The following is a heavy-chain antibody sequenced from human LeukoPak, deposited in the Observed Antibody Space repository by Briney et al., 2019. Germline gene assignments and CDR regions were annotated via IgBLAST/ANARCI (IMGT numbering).Heavy chain of an antibody. CDR1: GYTFTGYY. CDR3: ARDRSGTVGASNWFDP. Sequence: ASVKVSCKASGYTFTGYYMHWVRQAPGQGLEWMEWINPNSGGTNYAQKFQGRVTMTRDTSISTAYMELSRLRSDDTAVYYCARDRSGTVGASNWFDPWGQGTLVTVSS. J-gene: IGHJ5*02. D-gene: IGHD1-26*01. V-gene: IGHV1-2*02. CDR2: INPNSGGT.